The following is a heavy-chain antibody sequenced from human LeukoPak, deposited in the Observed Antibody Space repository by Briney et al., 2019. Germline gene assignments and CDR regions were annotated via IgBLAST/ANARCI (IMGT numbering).Heavy chain of an antibody. CDR1: GGSLSSSNYY. V-gene: IGHV4-39*07. D-gene: IGHD5-24*01. CDR2: IYYSGST. Sequence: SETLSLTCTVSGGSLSSSNYYWGWIRQPPGKGLEWIGSIYYSGSTYYNPSLKSRVTISVDTSKNQFSLKLTSVTAADTAVYYCARAQLVYYYMDVWGKGTTVTVSS. J-gene: IGHJ6*03. CDR3: ARAQLVYYYMDV.